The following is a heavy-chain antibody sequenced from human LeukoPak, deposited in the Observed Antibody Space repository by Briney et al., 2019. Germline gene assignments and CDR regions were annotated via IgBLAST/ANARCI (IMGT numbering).Heavy chain of an antibody. Sequence: GGTLRLFCGASGPTYSRYWQHWVRQPPGKGLVWVSRINSDGSSTSYADSVKGRFTISRDNAKHTLYLQMNSLRAEDTAVYYCASAYYDFWSGHNDAFDIWGQGTMVTVSS. J-gene: IGHJ3*02. D-gene: IGHD3-3*01. CDR3: ASAYYDFWSGHNDAFDI. V-gene: IGHV3-74*01. CDR1: GPTYSRYW. CDR2: INSDGSST.